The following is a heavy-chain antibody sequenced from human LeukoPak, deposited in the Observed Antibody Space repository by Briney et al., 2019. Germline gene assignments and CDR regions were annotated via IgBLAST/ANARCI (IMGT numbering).Heavy chain of an antibody. CDR3: VRDTTPFGYSYDS. Sequence: PGGSLRLSCAASGFTFSHCWMHWFRQVPGKGLVWVSRVTHDGSGTSYAEFVKGRFTISRDNAKNTLYLEMNSLRVEDTAVYYCVRDTTPFGYSYDSWGQGTLVTVSS. CDR2: VTHDGSGT. D-gene: IGHD5-12*01. V-gene: IGHV3-74*01. J-gene: IGHJ4*02. CDR1: GFTFSHCW.